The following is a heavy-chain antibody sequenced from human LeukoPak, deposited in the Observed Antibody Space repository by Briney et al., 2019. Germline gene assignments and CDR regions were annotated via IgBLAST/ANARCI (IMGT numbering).Heavy chain of an antibody. Sequence: KTSETLSLTCTVSTVSFSSGTFYWTCIRQPAGKGREWVMRIFISGNTNYNPSLESRVIISVDMSRSQFSLRLSSVTAADTAVYYCARGSRDHGDYIDYWGQGILVTVSS. CDR2: IFISGNT. J-gene: IGHJ4*02. CDR3: ARGSRDHGDYIDY. V-gene: IGHV4-61*02. D-gene: IGHD1-14*01. CDR1: TVSFSSGTFY.